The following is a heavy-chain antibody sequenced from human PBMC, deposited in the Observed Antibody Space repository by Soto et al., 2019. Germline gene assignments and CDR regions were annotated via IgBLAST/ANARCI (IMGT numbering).Heavy chain of an antibody. CDR2: INPNSGGT. D-gene: IGHD6-6*01. CDR3: ARGRGSSSKMYNWFDP. V-gene: IGHV1-2*04. CDR1: GYTFTGYY. J-gene: IGHJ5*02. Sequence: QVQLVQSGAEVKKPGASVKVSCKASGYTFTGYYMHWVRQAPGQGLEWMGWINPNSGGTNYAQKFQGWVTMTRDTSISTAYMELSRLRSDDTAVYYCARGRGSSSKMYNWFDPWGQGTLVTVSS.